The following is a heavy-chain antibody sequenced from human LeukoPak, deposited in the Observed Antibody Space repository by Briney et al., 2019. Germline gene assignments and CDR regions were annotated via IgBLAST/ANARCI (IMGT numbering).Heavy chain of an antibody. CDR1: GFTFRNYE. Sequence: PGGSLRLSCAASGFTFRNYEINWVRQAPGKGLEWISYISSGGNTRYYADSVKGRFTISRDNAKNSVHLQMNSLRAEDTAVYYCARLYCGGDCDVFDIWGQGTMVTVSS. J-gene: IGHJ3*02. CDR3: ARLYCGGDCDVFDI. V-gene: IGHV3-48*03. CDR2: ISSGGNTR. D-gene: IGHD2-21*02.